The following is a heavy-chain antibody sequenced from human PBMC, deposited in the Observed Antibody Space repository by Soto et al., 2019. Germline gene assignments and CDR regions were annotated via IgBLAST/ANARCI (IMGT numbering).Heavy chain of an antibody. V-gene: IGHV4-39*01. D-gene: IGHD3-9*01. CDR1: GGSISSSSYY. CDR3: ARHRPELLPPYYDILTGDVYGMDV. J-gene: IGHJ6*02. Sequence: PSETLSLTCTVSGGSISSSSYYWGWIRQPPGKGLEWIGSIYYSGSTYYNPSLKSRVTISVDTSKTQFSLKLSSVTAADTAVYYCARHRPELLPPYYDILTGDVYGMDVWGQGTTVTVSS. CDR2: IYYSGST.